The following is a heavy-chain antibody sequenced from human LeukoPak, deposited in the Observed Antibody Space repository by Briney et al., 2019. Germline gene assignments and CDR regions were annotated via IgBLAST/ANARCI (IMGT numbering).Heavy chain of an antibody. Sequence: PGGSLRLSCAASGFTFSSDAMSWGRQAPGKRLEWVSAISGSGGSTYYADSVKGRFTISRDNSKHTLYLQINRLRAEYTAVYYCARTQWLVFGDYWGQGTLVTVSS. J-gene: IGHJ4*02. CDR3: ARTQWLVFGDY. D-gene: IGHD6-19*01. CDR1: GFTFSSDA. V-gene: IGHV3-23*01. CDR2: ISGSGGST.